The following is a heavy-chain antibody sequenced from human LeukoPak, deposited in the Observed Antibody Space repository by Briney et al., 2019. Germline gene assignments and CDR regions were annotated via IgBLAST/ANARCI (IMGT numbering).Heavy chain of an antibody. D-gene: IGHD6-13*01. CDR2: ISWNGGSI. CDR3: AKATGYSSRGEAFDI. Sequence: GRSLRLSCLASGFTFDDYAMHWVRQAPGKGLQWVSGISWNGGSIDYADSVKGRFTISRDNAKNSLYLQMNSLRAEDMALYYCAKATGYSSRGEAFDIWGQGKMVTVSS. V-gene: IGHV3-9*03. J-gene: IGHJ3*02. CDR1: GFTFDDYA.